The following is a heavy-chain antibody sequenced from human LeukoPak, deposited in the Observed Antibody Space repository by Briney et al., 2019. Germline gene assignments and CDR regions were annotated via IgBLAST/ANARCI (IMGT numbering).Heavy chain of an antibody. CDR2: IYTSGST. J-gene: IGHJ6*03. CDR1: GGSISSYY. V-gene: IGHV4-4*07. D-gene: IGHD3-3*02. Sequence: SETLSLTCTVSGGSISSYYWSWIRQPAGKGLEWIGRIYTSGSTNYNPSPKSRVTMSVDTSKNQFSLKLNSVTAADTAVYYCARFNIRANYYYYMDVWGKGTTVTVSS. CDR3: ARFNIRANYYYYMDV.